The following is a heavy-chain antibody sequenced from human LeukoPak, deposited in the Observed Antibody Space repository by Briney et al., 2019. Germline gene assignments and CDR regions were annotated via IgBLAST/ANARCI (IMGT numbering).Heavy chain of an antibody. J-gene: IGHJ4*02. CDR3: AKGDTGMVRRYYFDY. V-gene: IGHV3-23*01. CDR2: FSGSGGST. CDR1: GFPFSNFA. D-gene: IGHD5-18*01. Sequence: GGSLGPSFPAPGFPFSNFAMGWVRPAPGKGLGWVSVFSGSGGSTHYADSVKGQFTIFRDNSKNTVYLQMNSLRADDTAVYYCAKGDTGMVRRYYFDYWGQGTLVTVSS.